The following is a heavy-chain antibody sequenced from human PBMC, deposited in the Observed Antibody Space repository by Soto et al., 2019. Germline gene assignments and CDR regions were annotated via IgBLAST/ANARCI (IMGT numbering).Heavy chain of an antibody. D-gene: IGHD3-9*01. Sequence: GGSLRLSCAASGFTFSSYAMSWVRQAPGKGLEWVSAISGSGGSTYYADSVKGRFTISRDNSKNTLYLQMNSLRAEDTAVYYCAKSGRGYFDWLLFSRGAFDICGQGTMVTVSS. CDR2: ISGSGGST. CDR1: GFTFSSYA. J-gene: IGHJ3*02. CDR3: AKSGRGYFDWLLFSRGAFDI. V-gene: IGHV3-23*01.